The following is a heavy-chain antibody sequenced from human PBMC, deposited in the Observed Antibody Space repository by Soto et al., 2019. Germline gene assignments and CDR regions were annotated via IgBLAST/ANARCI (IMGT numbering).Heavy chain of an antibody. V-gene: IGHV4-30-4*01. Sequence: SETLSLTCTVSGVSVSSGDHYWSWLRQPPGKGLESIVYIQYGASTYYNPSLTSRTTISVDTSKNQFSLMLRSVTAADTAVYYCARGRGYGYGIDYWGQGTLVTSPQ. D-gene: IGHD5-18*01. CDR3: ARGRGYGYGIDY. CDR2: IQYGAST. J-gene: IGHJ4*02. CDR1: GVSVSSGDHY.